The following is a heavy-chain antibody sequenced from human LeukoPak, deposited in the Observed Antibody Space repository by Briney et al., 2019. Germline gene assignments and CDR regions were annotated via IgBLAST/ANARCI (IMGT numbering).Heavy chain of an antibody. CDR1: GFTFSSYA. CDR2: ISGSGGST. CDR3: AKARGGFLEWLKLDY. D-gene: IGHD3-3*01. J-gene: IGHJ4*02. V-gene: IGHV3-23*01. Sequence: GGSLRPSCAASGFTFSSYAMSWVRQAPGKGLEWVSAISGSGGSTYYADSVKGRFTISRDNSKNTLYLQMNSLRAEDTAVYYCAKARGGFLEWLKLDYWGQGTLVTVSS.